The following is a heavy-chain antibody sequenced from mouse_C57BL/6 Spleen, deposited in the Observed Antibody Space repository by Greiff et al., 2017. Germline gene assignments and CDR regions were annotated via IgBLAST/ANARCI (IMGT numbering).Heavy chain of an antibody. CDR3: ARRVITFFDY. V-gene: IGHV1-50*01. Sequence: VQLQQPGAELVKPGASVKLSCKASGYTFTSYWMQWVKQRPGQGLEWIGEIDPSDSYTNYTQKFKGKATLTVDTSSSTAYMQLSSLTSEDSAVYYCARRVITFFDYWGQGTTLTVSS. CDR1: GYTFTSYW. J-gene: IGHJ2*01. D-gene: IGHD1-1*01. CDR2: IDPSDSYT.